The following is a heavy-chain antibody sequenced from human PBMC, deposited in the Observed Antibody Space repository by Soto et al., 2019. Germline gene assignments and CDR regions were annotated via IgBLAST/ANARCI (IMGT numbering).Heavy chain of an antibody. Sequence: VSGPTLVNPTQTLTLTCNFSGFSLSTSGVGVGWIRQPPGKALEWLALIYWDNVKHYSPSLKRRLTVTKDTSINQVVLTLTNVDPVDAATYYCAHRDNTYSNSWYGTYFDFWGQGILVTVSS. D-gene: IGHD6-13*01. CDR2: IYWDNVK. CDR3: AHRDNTYSNSWYGTYFDF. V-gene: IGHV2-5*02. J-gene: IGHJ4*02. CDR1: GFSLSTSGVG.